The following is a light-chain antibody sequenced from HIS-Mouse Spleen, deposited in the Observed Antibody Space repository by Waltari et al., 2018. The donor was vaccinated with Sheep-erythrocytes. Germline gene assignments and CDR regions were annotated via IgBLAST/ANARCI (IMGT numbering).Light chain of an antibody. CDR2: KDS. V-gene: IGLV3-27*01. CDR3: YSAADNNQGV. CDR1: VLAKKY. Sequence: SYELTQPSSVSVSPGQTARITCSGDVLAKKYARWFQQKPGQAPVLVIYKDSERPPGIPERFSGSSSGTTVTLTISGAQVEDEADYYCYSAADNNQGVFGTGTKVTVL. J-gene: IGLJ1*01.